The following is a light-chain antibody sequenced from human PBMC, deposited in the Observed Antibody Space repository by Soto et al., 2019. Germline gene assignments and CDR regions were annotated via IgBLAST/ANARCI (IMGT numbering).Light chain of an antibody. V-gene: IGKV1-33*01. CDR1: QDISNY. CDR2: DAS. Sequence: DIQMTQSPSSLSASVGDRVTITCQASQDISNYLNWYQQKPGKAPKLLIYDASNLETGVPSRFSGSGSETDFTFTISSLQPEDIATYYCQQYDNLPPYTFGHGTKLEIK. CDR3: QQYDNLPPYT. J-gene: IGKJ2*01.